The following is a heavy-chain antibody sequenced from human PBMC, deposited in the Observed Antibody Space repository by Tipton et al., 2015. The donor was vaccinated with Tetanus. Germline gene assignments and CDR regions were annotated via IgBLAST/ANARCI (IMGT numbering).Heavy chain of an antibody. V-gene: IGHV5-51*01. D-gene: IGHD6-6*01. CDR3: ARLHLRTFASSSGY. CDR2: IYPGDSYS. Sequence: QLVQSGAEVKQPGESLKISCKGSGYMFSSHWIGWVRQVPGKGLEWLGTIYPGDSYSTYSPSFQGRVTMSADKAINTAYLQWSSLKASDTAMYYCARLHLRTFASSSGYWGQGTLVTVSS. CDR1: GYMFSSHW. J-gene: IGHJ4*02.